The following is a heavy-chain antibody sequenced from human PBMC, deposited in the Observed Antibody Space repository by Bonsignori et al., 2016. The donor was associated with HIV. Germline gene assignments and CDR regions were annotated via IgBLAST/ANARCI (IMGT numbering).Heavy chain of an antibody. CDR2: ISSSSSYI. Sequence: GGSLRLSCAASGFTFSSYSMNWVRQAPGKGLEWVSSISSSSSYIYYADSVKGRFTISRDNAKNSLYLQMNSLRAEDTAVYYCARDQGPHGELWFGESLDYWGQGTLVTVSS. V-gene: IGHV3-21*01. CDR3: ARDQGPHGELWFGESLDY. J-gene: IGHJ4*02. D-gene: IGHD3-10*01. CDR1: GFTFSSYS.